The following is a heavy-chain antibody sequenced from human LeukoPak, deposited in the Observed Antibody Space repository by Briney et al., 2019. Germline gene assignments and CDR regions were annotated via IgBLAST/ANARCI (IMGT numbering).Heavy chain of an antibody. D-gene: IGHD2-2*01. Sequence: SETLSLTCAVSGGSISSGGYSWSWIRQPPGTGLEWLGYIYHSGSTYYNPSLKSRVTISVDRSKNQFSLKLSSVTAADTAVYYCARDRWHCSSTSCPPSLYYYYGMDVWGQGTTVTVSS. J-gene: IGHJ6*02. CDR1: GGSISSGGYS. V-gene: IGHV4-30-2*01. CDR2: IYHSGST. CDR3: ARDRWHCSSTSCPPSLYYYYGMDV.